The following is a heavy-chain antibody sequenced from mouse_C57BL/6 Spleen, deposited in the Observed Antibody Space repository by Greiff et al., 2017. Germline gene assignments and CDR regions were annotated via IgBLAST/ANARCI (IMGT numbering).Heavy chain of an antibody. CDR2: IHPNSGST. D-gene: IGHD2-4*01. J-gene: IGHJ3*01. CDR1: GYTFTSYW. Sequence: QVQLQQPGAELVKPGASVKLSCKASGYTFTSYWMHWVKQRPGQGLAWIGMIHPNSGSTNYNEKFKSKATLTVDKSSSTAYMQLSSLTSEDSAVXYCAGNDYDGLTYWGQGTLVTVSA. CDR3: AGNDYDGLTY. V-gene: IGHV1-64*01.